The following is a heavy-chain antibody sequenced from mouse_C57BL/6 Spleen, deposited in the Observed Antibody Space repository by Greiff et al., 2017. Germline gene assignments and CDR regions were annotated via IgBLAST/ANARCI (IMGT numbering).Heavy chain of an antibody. D-gene: IGHD2-4*01. CDR2: IDPSDSYT. V-gene: IGHV1-69*01. CDR3: ARGLRPWFAY. CDR1: GYTFTSYW. Sequence: QVQLQQSGAELVMPGASVKLSCKASGYTFTSYWMHWVKQRPGQGLEWIGEIDPSDSYTNYNQKFKGKSTLTVDKSSSTAYMQLSSLTSEDSAVYYCARGLRPWFAYWGQGTLVTVSA. J-gene: IGHJ3*01.